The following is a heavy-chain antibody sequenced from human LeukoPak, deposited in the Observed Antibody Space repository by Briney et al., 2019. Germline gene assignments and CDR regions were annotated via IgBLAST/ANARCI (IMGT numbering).Heavy chain of an antibody. CDR2: IIPIFDTA. V-gene: IGHV1-69*13. CDR1: GGTFSSYA. J-gene: IGHJ3*02. CDR3: ASPGDTDAFDI. D-gene: IGHD2-21*02. Sequence: GASVKVSCKASGGTFSSYAISWVRQAPGQGLEWMGGIIPIFDTAKYAQKFQGRVTITADESTSTAYMELSSLRSEDTAVYYCASPGDTDAFDIWGQGTMVTVSS.